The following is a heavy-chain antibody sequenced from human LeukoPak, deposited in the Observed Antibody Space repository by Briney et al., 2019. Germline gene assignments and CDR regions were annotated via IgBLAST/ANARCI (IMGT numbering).Heavy chain of an antibody. V-gene: IGHV3-7*01. CDR2: INQDGSEK. J-gene: IGHJ4*02. CDR3: ASSYYHDGDY. D-gene: IGHD3-22*01. CDR1: GFTFSSYG. Sequence: GGSLRLSCAASGFTFSSYGMHWVRQAPGKGLEWVANINQDGSEKNYADSVKGRFTISRDNARNSLYLQMNSLRAEDTALYYCASSYYHDGDYWGQGTLVTVSS.